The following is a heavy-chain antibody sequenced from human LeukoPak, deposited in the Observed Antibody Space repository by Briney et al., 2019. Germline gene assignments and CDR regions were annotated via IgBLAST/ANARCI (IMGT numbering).Heavy chain of an antibody. CDR1: GFTFDDYA. CDR3: ARDAAYGYDRFDY. CDR2: INWNSGNI. Sequence: AGGSLRLSCAASGFTFDDYAMHWVRHAPGKGLEWVSAINWNSGNIGYADSVKGRFTISRDNAKNSLYLQMNSLRAEDTAVYYCARDAAYGYDRFDYWGQGTQVTVSS. V-gene: IGHV3-9*01. D-gene: IGHD5-18*01. J-gene: IGHJ4*02.